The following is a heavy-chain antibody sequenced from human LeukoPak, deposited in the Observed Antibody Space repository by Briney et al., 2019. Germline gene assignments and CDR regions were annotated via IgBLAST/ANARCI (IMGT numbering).Heavy chain of an antibody. CDR3: AKDKGGYYPRGYFDY. CDR1: GFTFDDYA. V-gene: IGHV3-9*01. D-gene: IGHD3-22*01. CDR2: ISWNSGSI. J-gene: IGHJ4*02. Sequence: GRSLRLSCAASGFTFDDYAMNWVRQAPGKGLEWVSGISWNSGSIGYADSVKGRFTISRDNAKNSLYLQMNSLRAEDTALYYCAKDKGGYYPRGYFDYWGQGTLVTVSS.